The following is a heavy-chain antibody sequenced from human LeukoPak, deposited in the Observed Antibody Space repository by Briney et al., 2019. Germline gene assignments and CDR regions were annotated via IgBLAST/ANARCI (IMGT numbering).Heavy chain of an antibody. D-gene: IGHD3-22*01. CDR2: INTNTGNP. J-gene: IGHJ3*02. CDR1: GYTFTTIA. V-gene: IGHV7-4-1*02. CDR3: ARPDGYYDSSGSAFDI. Sequence: GASVKVSCKASGYTFTTIAMSWVRQAPGQGLEWMGWINTNTGNPTYAQGFTGRFVFSLDTSVSTAYLQISSLKAEDTAVYYCARPDGYYDSSGSAFDIWGQGTMVTVSS.